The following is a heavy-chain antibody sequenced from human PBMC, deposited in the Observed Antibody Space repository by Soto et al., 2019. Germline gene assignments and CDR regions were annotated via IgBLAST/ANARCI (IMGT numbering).Heavy chain of an antibody. CDR2: IHYSGTT. CDR1: GFSLANFP. D-gene: IGHD6-13*01. J-gene: IGHJ4*02. Sequence: GSLRLSCVGSGFSLANFPMNWVRQTPGKGLEWIGYIHYSGTTSFFPSYNPSLRSRVTISEDTSKNQFSLKLLSVTTADTAVYFCAAGEASSRNLAPYYLDFWGQGTLVTVSS. V-gene: IGHV4-59*01. CDR3: AAGEASSRNLAPYYLDF.